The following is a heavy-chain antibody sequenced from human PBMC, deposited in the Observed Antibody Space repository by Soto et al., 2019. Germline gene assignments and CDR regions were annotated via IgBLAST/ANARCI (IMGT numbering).Heavy chain of an antibody. CDR1: SGALSRGNW. CDR3: ARVFSSGSGWMSSCAF. CDR2: IYYTGDT. Sequence: QVQLQESGPGLVKPSETLSLTCAVSSGALSRGNWWSWVRQPPGRGLEWIGEIYYTGDTNYNPSLKSRVTMTVDKSKNQFPPELKSATAADTAVYYCARVFSSGSGWMSSCAFWGQGTLVYVSS. D-gene: IGHD6-25*01. J-gene: IGHJ4*02. V-gene: IGHV4-4*02.